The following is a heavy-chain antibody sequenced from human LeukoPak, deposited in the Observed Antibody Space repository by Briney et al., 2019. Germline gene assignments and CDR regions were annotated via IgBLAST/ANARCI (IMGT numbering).Heavy chain of an antibody. CDR1: VYPFTSYG. D-gene: IGHD1-26*01. V-gene: IGHV1-18*01. CDR3: ARPYKGAVGDY. Sequence: ASVKVSCKASVYPFTSYGISWVRPAPGQGLEWMGWISAYNGHTNYAQMLQGRVTMTTDTSTTTAYMELRNLRSDDTAIYYCARPYKGAVGDYWGQGTLVTVSS. J-gene: IGHJ4*02. CDR2: ISAYNGHT.